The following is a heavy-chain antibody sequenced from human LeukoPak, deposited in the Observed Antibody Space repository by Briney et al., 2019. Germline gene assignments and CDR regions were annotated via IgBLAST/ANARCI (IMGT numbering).Heavy chain of an antibody. D-gene: IGHD2-21*02. Sequence: QPGGSLRLSCAASGFTFSGYWMSWVRQAPGKGLEWVANIKQDGSEKYYVDSVKGRFTISRDNAKNSLYLQMNSLRAEDTALYYCAKDMAYCGGDCYIGPGYFQHWGQGTLVTVSS. CDR3: AKDMAYCGGDCYIGPGYFQH. V-gene: IGHV3-7*03. CDR1: GFTFSGYW. CDR2: IKQDGSEK. J-gene: IGHJ1*01.